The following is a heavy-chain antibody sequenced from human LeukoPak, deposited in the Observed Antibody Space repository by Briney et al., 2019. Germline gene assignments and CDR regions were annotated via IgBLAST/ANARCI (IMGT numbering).Heavy chain of an antibody. CDR1: EFPVTSSF. V-gene: IGHV3-53*01. Sequence: GGSLILSCAVSEFPVTSSFMSWVRQAPGKGLEWVSLIYTTGTTFYADSVRGRFTISRDKSKNTLFLQMNTLRAEDTAIYYCARGRNDFFEYWGQVTLVTVSS. J-gene: IGHJ4*02. CDR3: ARGRNDFFEY. CDR2: IYTTGTT.